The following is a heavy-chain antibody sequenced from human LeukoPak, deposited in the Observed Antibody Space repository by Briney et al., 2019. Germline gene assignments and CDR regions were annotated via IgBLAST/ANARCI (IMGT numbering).Heavy chain of an antibody. CDR3: ARDSRQQLSFDY. CDR1: GFTFSNYA. Sequence: GGSLRLSCAASGFTFSNYAMHWVRQAPGKGLEWVAVISYDGSNKYYADSVKGRFTISRDSSKNTLYLQMNSLRAEDTAVYYCARDSRQQLSFDYWGQGTLVTVSS. CDR2: ISYDGSNK. D-gene: IGHD6-13*01. J-gene: IGHJ4*02. V-gene: IGHV3-30*04.